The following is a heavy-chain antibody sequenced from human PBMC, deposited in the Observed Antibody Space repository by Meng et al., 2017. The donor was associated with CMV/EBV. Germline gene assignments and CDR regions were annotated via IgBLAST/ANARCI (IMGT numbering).Heavy chain of an antibody. J-gene: IGHJ6*02. Sequence: SVKVSCKASGVTFSSCTLSWVRQAPGQGLEWMGGITPIFGVAQYAQNFQGRVTITADEYTNTAYMDVSSLRSEDTAVYYCARWQKRITIFGVVNTYYYYGMDVWGQGTTVTVSS. CDR1: GVTFSSCT. CDR2: ITPIFGVA. D-gene: IGHD3-3*01. V-gene: IGHV1-69*13. CDR3: ARWQKRITIFGVVNTYYYYGMDV.